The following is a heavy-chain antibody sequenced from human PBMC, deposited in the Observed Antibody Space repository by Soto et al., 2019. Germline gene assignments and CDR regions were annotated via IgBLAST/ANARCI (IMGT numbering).Heavy chain of an antibody. D-gene: IGHD6-19*01. V-gene: IGHV1-46*01. CDR1: GYTFTSYY. CDR3: AREGVRGIAVAGTSVDY. J-gene: IGHJ4*02. CDR2: INPSGGST. Sequence: ASVKVSCKASGYTFTSYYMHWVRQAPGQGLEWMGIINPSGGSTSYAQKFQGRVTMTRDTSTSTVYMELSSLRSEDTAVYYCAREGVRGIAVAGTSVDYWGQGTLVTVSS.